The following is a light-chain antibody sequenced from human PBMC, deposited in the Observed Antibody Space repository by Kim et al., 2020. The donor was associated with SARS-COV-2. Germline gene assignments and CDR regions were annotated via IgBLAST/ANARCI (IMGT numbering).Light chain of an antibody. Sequence: GQSVPIPGGGSSSDVGAYDYVSWYQQHPGKAPKLMIYEVARRPSGIPDRLSGSKSGNTASLTISGLQAEDEADYYCASYAGNYRVIFGGGTQLTVL. CDR3: ASYAGNYRVI. J-gene: IGLJ2*01. CDR1: SSDVGAYDY. CDR2: EVA. V-gene: IGLV2-11*03.